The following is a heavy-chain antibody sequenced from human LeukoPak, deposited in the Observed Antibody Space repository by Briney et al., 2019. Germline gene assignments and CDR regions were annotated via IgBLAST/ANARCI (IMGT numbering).Heavy chain of an antibody. V-gene: IGHV4-59*01. Sequence: SETLSLTCTVSGGSISSYYWSWIRQPPGKGLEWIGYIYYSGSTNYNPSLKSRVTISVDTSKNQFSLKLSSVTAADTAVYYCAGTPLRFPNWFDPWGQGTLVTVSS. CDR2: IYYSGST. J-gene: IGHJ5*02. CDR3: AGTPLRFPNWFDP. D-gene: IGHD3-3*01. CDR1: GGSISSYY.